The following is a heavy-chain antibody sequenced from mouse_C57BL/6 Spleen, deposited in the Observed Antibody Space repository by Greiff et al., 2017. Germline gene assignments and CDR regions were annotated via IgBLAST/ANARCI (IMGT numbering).Heavy chain of an antibody. CDR1: GYTFTSYW. Sequence: QVQLKESGAELAKPGASVKLSCTASGYTFTSYWMHWVKQRPGQGLEWIGYINPSSGYTKYNQKFKDKATLTADKSSSTDYMQLSSLTYEDSAVYYCARFQGPYAMDYWGQGTSVTVSS. J-gene: IGHJ4*01. CDR2: INPSSGYT. D-gene: IGHD3-2*02. V-gene: IGHV1-7*01. CDR3: ARFQGPYAMDY.